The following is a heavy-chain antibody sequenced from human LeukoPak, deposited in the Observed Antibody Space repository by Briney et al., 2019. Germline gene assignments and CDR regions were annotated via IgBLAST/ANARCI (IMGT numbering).Heavy chain of an antibody. V-gene: IGHV3-7*01. CDR3: ARDRDTAMVTIDY. J-gene: IGHJ4*02. CDR2: IKQDGSEK. CDR1: GFIFSNYW. D-gene: IGHD5-18*01. Sequence: GGSLRLSCAASGFIFSNYWMSWVRQAPGKGLEWVANIKQDGSEKYYVDSVKGRFTISRDNAKNSLYLQMNSLRAEDTAVYYCARDRDTAMVTIDYWGQGTLVTVSS.